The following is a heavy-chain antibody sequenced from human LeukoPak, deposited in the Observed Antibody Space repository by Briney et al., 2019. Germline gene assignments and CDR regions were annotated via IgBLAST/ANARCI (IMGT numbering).Heavy chain of an antibody. J-gene: IGHJ5*02. D-gene: IGHD4-11*01. CDR2: IWYDGSNK. CDR1: GITFSSFG. Sequence: PGGSLRLSCAASGITFSSFGMHWVRQAPGKGLEWVAFIWYDGSNKYYADSVKGRFIISRDNSKNTLYLQMNSLRVEDTAVYYCARDGTVTAGPFDPWGQGTLVTVSS. CDR3: ARDGTVTAGPFDP. V-gene: IGHV3-33*01.